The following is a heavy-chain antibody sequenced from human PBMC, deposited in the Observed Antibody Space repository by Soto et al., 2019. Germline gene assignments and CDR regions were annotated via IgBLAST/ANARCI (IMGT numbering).Heavy chain of an antibody. V-gene: IGHV3-15*07. CDR1: GFTFSNAW. D-gene: IGHD6-19*01. Sequence: EVQLVESGGGLVKPGGSLRLSCAASGFTFSNAWMNWVRQAPGKGLEWVGRIKSKTDGGTTDYAAPVKGRFTIVRDDSKITRYMEKNSLKTEDTAVYYGTTDTGGSGWNYYYYGMDVWGQGTTVTVSS. CDR3: TTDTGGSGWNYYYYGMDV. J-gene: IGHJ6*02. CDR2: IKSKTDGGTT.